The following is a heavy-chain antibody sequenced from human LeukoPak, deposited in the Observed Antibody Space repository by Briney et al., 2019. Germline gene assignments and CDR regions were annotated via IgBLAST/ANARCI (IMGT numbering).Heavy chain of an antibody. J-gene: IGHJ4*02. CDR3: ARTAPNYDFWSGYYTGIDY. V-gene: IGHV4-34*01. CDR1: GGSLSGYY. CDR2: INHSGST. Sequence: SETLSLTCAAYGGSLSGYYWSWIRQPPGKGLEWIGEINHSGSTNYNPSLKSRVTISVDTSKNQFSLKLSSVTAADTAVYYCARTAPNYDFWSGYYTGIDYWGQGTLVTVSS. D-gene: IGHD3-3*01.